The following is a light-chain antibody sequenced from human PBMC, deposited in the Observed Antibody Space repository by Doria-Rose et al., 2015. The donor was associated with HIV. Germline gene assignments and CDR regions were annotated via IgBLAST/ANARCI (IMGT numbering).Light chain of an antibody. CDR1: QSFSSTY. CDR2: DGS. J-gene: IGKJ1*01. CDR3: HQYGTSWT. V-gene: IGKV3-20*01. Sequence: EIVLTQSPGTLSLSPGERATLSCGASQSFSSTYLAWYQQKPGRAPSLLIYDGSTRATGIPDRLSASGSGTDFTLTINRLEPEDFALYYCHQYGTSWTFGQGTKVEL.